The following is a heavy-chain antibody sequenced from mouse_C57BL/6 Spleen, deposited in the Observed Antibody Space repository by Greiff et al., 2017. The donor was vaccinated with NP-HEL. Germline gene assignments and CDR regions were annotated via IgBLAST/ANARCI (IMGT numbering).Heavy chain of an antibody. CDR2: IDPSDSET. J-gene: IGHJ4*01. CDR1: GYTFTSYW. CDR3: ARENITTVVAPYAMDY. V-gene: IGHV1-52*01. D-gene: IGHD1-1*01. Sequence: QVQLQQPGAELVRPGSSVKLSCKASGYTFTSYWMHWVKQRPIQGLEWIGNIDPSDSETHYNQKFKDKATLTVDKSSSTAYMQLSSLTSEDSAVYYCARENITTVVAPYAMDYWGQGTSVTVSS.